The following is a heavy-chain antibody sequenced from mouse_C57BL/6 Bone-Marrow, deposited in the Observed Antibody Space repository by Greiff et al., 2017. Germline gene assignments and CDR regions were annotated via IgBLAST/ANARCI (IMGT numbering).Heavy chain of an antibody. CDR2: INPNNGGT. Sequence: VQLQQSGPELVKPGASVKIPCKASGYTFTDYNMDWVKQSHGKSLEWIGDINPNNGGTIYNQKFKGKATLTVDKSSSTAYVELRSLTSEDTAVYYCARKATTVVPYAMDYWGQGTSVTVSS. V-gene: IGHV1-18*01. CDR1: GYTFTDYN. CDR3: ARKATTVVPYAMDY. J-gene: IGHJ4*01. D-gene: IGHD1-1*01.